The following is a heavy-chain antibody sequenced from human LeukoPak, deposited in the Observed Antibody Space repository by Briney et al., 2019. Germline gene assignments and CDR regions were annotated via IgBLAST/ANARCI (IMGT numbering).Heavy chain of an antibody. CDR3: ARGKHSSSAESIFDY. J-gene: IGHJ4*02. Sequence: SVKVSCKASGGTFSSYAISWVRQAPGQGLEWMGGIIPIFGTANYAQKFQGRVTITADKSTSTAYMELSSLRSEDTAVSYCARGKHSSSAESIFDYWGQVTLVTVSS. CDR2: IIPIFGTA. V-gene: IGHV1-69*06. CDR1: GGTFSSYA. D-gene: IGHD2-2*01.